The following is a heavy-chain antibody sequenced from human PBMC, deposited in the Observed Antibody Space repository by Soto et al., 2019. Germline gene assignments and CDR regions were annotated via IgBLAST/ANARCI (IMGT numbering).Heavy chain of an antibody. CDR1: GYTFTGYY. CDR3: ARGRIEAAGTRNWLDP. J-gene: IGHJ5*02. V-gene: IGHV1-2*02. Sequence: GASVKVSCKASGYTFTGYYMHWVRQAPGQGLEWMGWINPNSGGTNYAQKFQGRVTMTRDTSISTAYMELSRLRSDDTAVYYCARGRIEAAGTRNWLDPWGQGTMVTVYS. D-gene: IGHD6-13*01. CDR2: INPNSGGT.